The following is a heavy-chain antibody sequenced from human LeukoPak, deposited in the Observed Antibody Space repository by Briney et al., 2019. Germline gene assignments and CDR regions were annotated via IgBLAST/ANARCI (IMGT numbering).Heavy chain of an antibody. D-gene: IGHD6-13*01. CDR1: RFTFSNYG. CDR2: IWYDGSNK. J-gene: IGHJ4*02. Sequence: GGSLRLSCAASRFTFSNYGMHWVRQAPGKGLEWVAVIWYDGSNKYYADFVKGRFTISRDNAKNSLYLQMNSLRAEDTAVYYCARVGSSWALDYWGQGTLVTVSS. V-gene: IGHV3-33*03. CDR3: ARVGSSWALDY.